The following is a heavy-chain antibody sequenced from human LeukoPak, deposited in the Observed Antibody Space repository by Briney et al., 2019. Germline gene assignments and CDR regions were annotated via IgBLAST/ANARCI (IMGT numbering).Heavy chain of an antibody. CDR1: GYTFTSYY. V-gene: IGHV1-46*01. D-gene: IGHD1-26*01. Sequence: ASVKVSCKASGYTFTSYYIQWVRQAPGQGLEWMGIINPSGGSTNYAQKFQGRVTMTRDMSTSTVYMELSSLRSEDTAVYYCARLPVGATSWTDCWGQGTLVTASS. J-gene: IGHJ4*02. CDR2: INPSGGST. CDR3: ARLPVGATSWTDC.